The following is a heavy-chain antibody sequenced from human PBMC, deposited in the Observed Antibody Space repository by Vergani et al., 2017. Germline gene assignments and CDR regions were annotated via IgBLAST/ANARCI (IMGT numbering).Heavy chain of an antibody. D-gene: IGHD6-6*01. CDR1: GGSFSGYY. CDR3: AREYSSSVGFLAY. Sequence: QVQLQESGPGLVKPSETLSLTCAVYGGSFSGYYWSWIRQPAGKGLEWIGRIYTSESTNYNPSLKSRVTMSVDTSKNQFSLKLSSVTAADTAVYYCAREYSSSVGFLAYWGQGTLVTVSS. V-gene: IGHV4-4*07. CDR2: IYTSEST. J-gene: IGHJ4*02.